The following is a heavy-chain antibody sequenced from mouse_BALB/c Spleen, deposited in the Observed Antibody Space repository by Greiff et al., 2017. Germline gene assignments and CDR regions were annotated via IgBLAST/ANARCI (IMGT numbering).Heavy chain of an antibody. J-gene: IGHJ2*01. Sequence: EVKLMESGGGLVQPGGSRKLSCAASGFTFSSFGMHWVRQAPEKGLEWVAYISSGSSTIYYADTVKGRFTISRDNPKNTLFLQMTSLRSEDTAMYYCARGAYAAIDYWGQGTTLTVSS. CDR2: ISSGSSTI. CDR3: ARGAYAAIDY. CDR1: GFTFSSFG. V-gene: IGHV5-17*02. D-gene: IGHD1-2*01.